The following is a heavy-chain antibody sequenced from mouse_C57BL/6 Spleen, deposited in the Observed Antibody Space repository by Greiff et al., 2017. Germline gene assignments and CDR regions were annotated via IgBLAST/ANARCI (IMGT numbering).Heavy chain of an antibody. J-gene: IGHJ3*01. CDR1: GYSITSGYY. V-gene: IGHV3-6*01. CDR2: ISYDGSN. Sequence: ESGPGLVKPSQSLSLTCSVTGYSITSGYYWNWIRQFPGNKLEWMGYISYDGSNNYNPSLKNRISLTRDTSKNQFFLKLNSVTTEDTATYYCARVPAYWGQGTLVTVSA. CDR3: ARVPAY.